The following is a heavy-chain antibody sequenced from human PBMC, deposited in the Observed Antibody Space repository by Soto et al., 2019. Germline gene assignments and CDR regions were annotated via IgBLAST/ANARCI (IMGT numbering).Heavy chain of an antibody. J-gene: IGHJ5*02. CDR1: GGSISSSNW. D-gene: IGHD6-19*01. Sequence: QVQLQESGPGLVKPSRTLSLTCAVSGGSISSSNWWSWVRQPPGKGLEWIGEIYHSGSTNYNPSLKSRVTISVDKSKNQFSLKLSSVTAADTAVYYCARDGSVAGSEDWFDPWGQGTLVTVSS. V-gene: IGHV4-4*02. CDR2: IYHSGST. CDR3: ARDGSVAGSEDWFDP.